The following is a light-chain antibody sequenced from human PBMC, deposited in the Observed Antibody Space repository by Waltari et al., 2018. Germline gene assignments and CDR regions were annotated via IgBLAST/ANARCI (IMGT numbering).Light chain of an antibody. CDR2: GAS. J-gene: IGKJ4*01. CDR1: QSLFYSTNNKNY. V-gene: IGKV4-1*01. CDR3: QQYYITPLS. Sequence: DVVMTQSPDFLAVSLGERATIHCKSSQSLFYSTNNKNYFAWYQQKPGQPPKLLIYGASTRESWVPDRFSGSGSGTDFTLTISSLQAEDVAIYFCQQYYITPLSFGGGTRVEIK.